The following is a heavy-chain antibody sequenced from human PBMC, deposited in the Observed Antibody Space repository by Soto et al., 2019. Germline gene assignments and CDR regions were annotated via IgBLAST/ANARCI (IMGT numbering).Heavy chain of an antibody. CDR2: ISVHSGST. V-gene: IGHV1-18*01. CDR3: ARERQGRYEY. D-gene: IGHD5-12*01. J-gene: IGHJ4*02. CDR1: GYSFTTYV. Sequence: GASVKVSCKTSGYSFTTYVITWVLQAPGQGLEWMGWISVHSGSTQSVQKLQGRVTMTTDTSTSTAYMELRSLRSDDTAVYYCARERQGRYEYWGQGTLVTVSS.